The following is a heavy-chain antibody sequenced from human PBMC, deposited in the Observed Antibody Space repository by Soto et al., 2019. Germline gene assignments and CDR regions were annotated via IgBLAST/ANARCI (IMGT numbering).Heavy chain of an antibody. CDR1: GFTFSSYW. D-gene: IGHD6-6*01. J-gene: IGHJ4*02. CDR2: IKQDGSEK. Sequence: GGSLRLSCAASGFTFSSYWMTWVRQAPGKGLEWVANIKQDGSEKYYVDSVKGRFTISRDNAKNSLYLQMNSLRTEDTALYYCAKSVYEYSSSTPFDYWGQGTLVTVSS. V-gene: IGHV3-7*01. CDR3: AKSVYEYSSSTPFDY.